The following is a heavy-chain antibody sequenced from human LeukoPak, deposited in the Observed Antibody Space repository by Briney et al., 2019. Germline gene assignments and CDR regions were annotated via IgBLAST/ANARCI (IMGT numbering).Heavy chain of an antibody. J-gene: IGHJ4*02. CDR3: AKVSFNDILTGYG. Sequence: GGSLRLSCAASGFTFSSYSMSWVRQAPGKGLEWVSAISGSGGSTYYADSVKGRFTISRDNSKNTLYLQMNSLRAEDTAVYYCAKVSFNDILTGYGWGQGTLVTVSS. D-gene: IGHD3-9*01. CDR2: ISGSGGST. V-gene: IGHV3-23*01. CDR1: GFTFSSYS.